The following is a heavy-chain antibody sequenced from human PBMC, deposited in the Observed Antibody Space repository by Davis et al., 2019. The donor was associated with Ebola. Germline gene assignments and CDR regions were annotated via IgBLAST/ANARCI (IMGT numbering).Heavy chain of an antibody. Sequence: AASVKVSCKASGYTFTNYDINWVRQATGQGLEWMGWINPNSGGTNYEQKFQGWVTMTRDTSISTAYMELSRLRSDDTAVYYCARGNYEFWSGISWDYYYGMDVWGQGTTVTVSS. CDR1: GYTFTNYD. J-gene: IGHJ6*02. V-gene: IGHV1-2*04. CDR3: ARGNYEFWSGISWDYYYGMDV. CDR2: INPNSGGT. D-gene: IGHD3-3*01.